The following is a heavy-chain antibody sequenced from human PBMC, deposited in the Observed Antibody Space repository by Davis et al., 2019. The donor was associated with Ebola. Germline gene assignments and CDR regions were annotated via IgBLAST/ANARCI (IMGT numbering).Heavy chain of an antibody. Sequence: SETLSLTCAVSGGSISSGGYSWSWIRQPPGKGLEWIGYIYHSGSTYYNPSLKSRVPISVDRSKNQFSLKLSSVTAADTAVYYCARGQYYGSGFDYWGQGTLVTVSS. V-gene: IGHV4-30-2*01. D-gene: IGHD3-10*01. CDR3: ARGQYYGSGFDY. J-gene: IGHJ4*02. CDR2: IYHSGST. CDR1: GGSISSGGYS.